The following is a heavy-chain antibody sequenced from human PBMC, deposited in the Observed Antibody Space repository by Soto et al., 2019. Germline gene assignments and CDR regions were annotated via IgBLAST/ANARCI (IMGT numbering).Heavy chain of an antibody. CDR2: MNPNSGNT. CDR1: GYTFTDHY. CDR3: ARGMGYSYAYFDY. V-gene: IGHV1-8*02. J-gene: IGHJ4*02. D-gene: IGHD5-18*01. Sequence: VKVSCKASGYTFTDHYIHWLRQAPGQGLEWMGWMNPNSGNTGYAQKFQGRVTMTRNTSISTAYMELSSLRSEDTAVYYCARGMGYSYAYFDYWGQGTLVTVSS.